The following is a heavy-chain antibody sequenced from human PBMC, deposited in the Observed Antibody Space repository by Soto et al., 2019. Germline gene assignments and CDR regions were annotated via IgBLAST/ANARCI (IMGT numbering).Heavy chain of an antibody. CDR3: ARGAGKRWYYYDSSGYYYYYGMDV. D-gene: IGHD3-22*01. V-gene: IGHV3-33*01. J-gene: IGHJ6*02. Sequence: HPGGSLRLSCAASGFTFSSYGMHWVRQAPGKGLEWVAVIWYDGSNKYYADSVKGRFTISRDNSKNTLYLQMNSLRAEDTAVYYCARGAGKRWYYYDSSGYYYYYGMDVWGQGTTVTVSS. CDR2: IWYDGSNK. CDR1: GFTFSSYG.